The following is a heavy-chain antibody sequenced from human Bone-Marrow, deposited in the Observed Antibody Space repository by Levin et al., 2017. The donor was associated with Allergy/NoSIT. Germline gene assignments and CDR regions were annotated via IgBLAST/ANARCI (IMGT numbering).Heavy chain of an antibody. CDR3: VRVGPYDHFDN. Sequence: PSETLSLTCSVSGGSLNGYYWSWVRQPPGMRLEFIGYIYYTGSTNYNPSFKSRVTISLDSAKNQFSLKLNSVTAADTAVYYCVRVGPYDHFDNWGQGTLVTVSS. CDR2: IYYTGST. J-gene: IGHJ4*02. V-gene: IGHV4-59*01. D-gene: IGHD3-22*01. CDR1: GGSLNGYY.